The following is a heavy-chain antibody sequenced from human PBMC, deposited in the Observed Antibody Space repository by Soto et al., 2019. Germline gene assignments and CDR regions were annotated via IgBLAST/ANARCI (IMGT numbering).Heavy chain of an antibody. D-gene: IGHD3-9*01. Sequence: SETLSLSCTVSGGSISSGGYYWSWIRQHPGKGLEWIGYIYYSGSTYYNPSLKSRVTISVDTSKNQFSLKLSSVTAADTAVYYCARASISYYDILTGPPADWFDPWGQGTLVTVSS. J-gene: IGHJ5*02. CDR1: GGSISSGGYY. V-gene: IGHV4-31*03. CDR3: ARASISYYDILTGPPADWFDP. CDR2: IYYSGST.